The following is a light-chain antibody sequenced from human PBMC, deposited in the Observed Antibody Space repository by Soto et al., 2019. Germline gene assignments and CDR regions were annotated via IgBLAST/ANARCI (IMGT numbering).Light chain of an antibody. CDR2: LGS. V-gene: IGKV2-28*01. CDR1: QSLLHSNGYNY. J-gene: IGKJ1*01. CDR3: MQALQTPAT. Sequence: DIVMTQSPLSLPVTPGEPASISCRSSQSLLHSNGYNYLDWYLQKPGQSPQLLIYLGSNRASGVPDRFSGSGSGTDFTLKISRVEAEDVGVYYCMQALQTPATFGQGTKVDNK.